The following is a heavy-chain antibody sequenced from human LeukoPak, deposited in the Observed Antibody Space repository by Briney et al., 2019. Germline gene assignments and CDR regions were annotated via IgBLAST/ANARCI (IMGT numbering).Heavy chain of an antibody. CDR3: ARDYDY. J-gene: IGHJ4*02. V-gene: IGHV4-4*07. CDR1: GGSISGYY. Sequence: SETLSLTCSVSGGSISGYYWSWIRQPAGKGLEWIGRIYSSGSTNYNLSLKSRVTMSVDTSKKQFSLKLSSVTAADTALYYCARDYDYWGQGTLVTVSS. CDR2: IYSSGST.